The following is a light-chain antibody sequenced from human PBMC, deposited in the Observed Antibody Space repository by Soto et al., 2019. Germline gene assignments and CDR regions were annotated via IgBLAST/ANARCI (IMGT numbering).Light chain of an antibody. CDR2: DAS. J-gene: IGKJ1*01. Sequence: DIQMTQSPSILSASVGDRVTISCRASQSISSWLAWYQQKPGKAPNLPIFDASTLETGVPSRFSGSEAETEFTLTISGLQPDDFATYYCQQYNSYPWTFGQGTKVEIK. CDR1: QSISSW. V-gene: IGKV1-5*01. CDR3: QQYNSYPWT.